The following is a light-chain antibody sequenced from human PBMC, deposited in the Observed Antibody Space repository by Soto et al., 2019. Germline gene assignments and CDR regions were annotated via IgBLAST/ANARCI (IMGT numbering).Light chain of an antibody. CDR3: QKYGTFWT. CDR1: QSVSSS. Sequence: EIVLTQSPASLSLSPGESATLSCRASQSVSSSLAWYQQKPGQAPRLLIYDASNRATGIPARFSGSGSGTDFTLTIRRLEPDDFAVYYCQKYGTFWTFGQGTKVDIK. V-gene: IGKV3-11*01. J-gene: IGKJ1*01. CDR2: DAS.